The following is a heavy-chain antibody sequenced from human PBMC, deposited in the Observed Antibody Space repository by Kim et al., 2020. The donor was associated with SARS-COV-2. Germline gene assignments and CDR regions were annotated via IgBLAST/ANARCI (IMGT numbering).Heavy chain of an antibody. Sequence: NPSLKSRVTISVDTSKTQFSLKRSSVTAADTAVYYCARRRIAVAGWYFDLWGRGTLVTVSS. CDR3: ARRRIAVAGWYFDL. J-gene: IGHJ2*01. V-gene: IGHV4-39*01. D-gene: IGHD6-19*01.